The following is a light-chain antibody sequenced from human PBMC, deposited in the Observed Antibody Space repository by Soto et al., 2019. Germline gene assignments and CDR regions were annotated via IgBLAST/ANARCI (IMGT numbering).Light chain of an antibody. J-gene: IGKJ1*01. CDR3: QQYDSYPWT. V-gene: IGKV1-5*03. CDR1: QSISSW. CDR2: RAS. Sequence: DIQMTQSRSTLSAAVGDRVTITCRASQSISSWLAWYQQKPGKAPKLLIYRASSLESGVPSRFGGSGSETEFTLTISSLQPDDFATYYCQQYDSYPWTFGQGTTVDVK.